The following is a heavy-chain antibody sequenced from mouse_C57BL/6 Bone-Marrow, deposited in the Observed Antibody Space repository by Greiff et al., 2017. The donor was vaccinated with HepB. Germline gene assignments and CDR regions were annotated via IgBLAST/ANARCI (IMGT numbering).Heavy chain of an antibody. CDR2: IWTGGGT. Sequence: LVAPSQSLSITCTVSGFSLTSYAISWVRQPPGKGLEWLGVIWTGGGTNYNSALKSRMSISKDNSKSQVFLKMNSLQTDDTARYYCARNYGGYAWFAYWGQGTLVTVSA. J-gene: IGHJ3*01. CDR3: ARNYGGYAWFAY. CDR1: GFSLTSYA. V-gene: IGHV2-9-1*01. D-gene: IGHD2-3*01.